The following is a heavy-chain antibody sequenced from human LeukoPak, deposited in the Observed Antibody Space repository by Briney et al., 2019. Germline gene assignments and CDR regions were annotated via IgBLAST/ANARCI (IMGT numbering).Heavy chain of an antibody. D-gene: IGHD3-16*02. J-gene: IGHJ4*02. Sequence: ASVKISCKVSGYTFTDCYMHWVQQAPGKGLEWMGLVDPEDGETIYAEKFQGRVTITADTSTNTAYMELSSLRCEDTAVYYCATGTIRFGGVIENDYWGQGTLVTVSS. CDR1: GYTFTDCY. CDR3: ATGTIRFGGVIENDY. V-gene: IGHV1-69-2*01. CDR2: VDPEDGET.